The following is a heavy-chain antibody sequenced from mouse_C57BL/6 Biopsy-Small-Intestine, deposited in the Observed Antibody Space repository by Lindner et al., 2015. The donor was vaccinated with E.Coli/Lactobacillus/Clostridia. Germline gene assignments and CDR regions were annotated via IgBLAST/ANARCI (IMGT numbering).Heavy chain of an antibody. V-gene: IGHV1-7*01. D-gene: IGHD2-1*01. CDR2: INPSSGYT. Sequence: VQLQESGAELAKPGASVKMSCKASGYTFTNYWIHWVKQRPGQGLEWIGYINPSSGYTEYNQKLKDKATLTADKSSSTAYMQLSSLTSEDSAVYFCARNFYDGSRYYIDYWGQGATLTVSS. CDR1: GYTFTNYW. J-gene: IGHJ2*01. CDR3: ARNFYDGSRYYIDY.